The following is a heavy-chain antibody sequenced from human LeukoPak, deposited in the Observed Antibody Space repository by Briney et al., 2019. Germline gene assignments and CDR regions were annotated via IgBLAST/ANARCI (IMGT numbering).Heavy chain of an antibody. CDR1: GGTFSSYA. Sequence: SVKVSCKASGGTFSSYAISWVRQAPGQGLEWMGGIIPIFGTANYAQKFQGRVTITADKSTSTAYMELSSLRSEDTAVYCCARVVDTAMVHYFDYWGQGTLATVSS. CDR3: ARVVDTAMVHYFDY. V-gene: IGHV1-69*06. D-gene: IGHD5-18*01. CDR2: IIPIFGTA. J-gene: IGHJ4*02.